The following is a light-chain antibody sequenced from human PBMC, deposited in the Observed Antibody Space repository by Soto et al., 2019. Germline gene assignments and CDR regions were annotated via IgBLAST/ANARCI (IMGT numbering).Light chain of an antibody. Sequence: QPVLTQSPSASASLGASVKLTCTLSSGHSNYAIAWRQQQSEKGPRYLMKLNSDGSHSKGDGIPDRFSGSSSGAERYLTIFSLQSEDEADYYSQTWGSGIVVFGGGTKLTVL. V-gene: IGLV4-69*01. CDR3: QTWGSGIVV. CDR2: LNSDGSH. CDR1: SGHSNYA. J-gene: IGLJ2*01.